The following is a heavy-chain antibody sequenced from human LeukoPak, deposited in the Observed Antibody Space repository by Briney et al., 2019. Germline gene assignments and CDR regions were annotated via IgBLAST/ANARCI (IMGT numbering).Heavy chain of an antibody. Sequence: GGSLRLSCAASGFTFSSYGMHWVRQAPGKGLEWVAVIWYDGSNKYYADSVKGRFTISRDNAKNSLYLQMNSLRAEDTAVYYCARLPDLYCSSTSCYENFDYWGQGTLVTVSS. CDR2: IWYDGSNK. D-gene: IGHD2-2*01. J-gene: IGHJ4*02. V-gene: IGHV3-33*01. CDR3: ARLPDLYCSSTSCYENFDY. CDR1: GFTFSSYG.